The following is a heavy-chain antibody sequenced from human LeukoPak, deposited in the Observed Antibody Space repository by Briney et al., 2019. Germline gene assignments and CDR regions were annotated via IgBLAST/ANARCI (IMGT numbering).Heavy chain of an antibody. CDR2: IKKDGSEK. J-gene: IGHJ5*02. CDR3: ASRSINWYRGNNWFDP. D-gene: IGHD6-13*01. Sequence: PGGSLRLSCAASGFSFSLYWMNWVRQAPGKGLEWVANIKKDGSEKYYVDSVKGRFTISRDNSKNTLYLQMNSLRAEDTAVYYCASRSINWYRGNNWFDPWGQGTLVTVSS. V-gene: IGHV3-7*03. CDR1: GFSFSLYW.